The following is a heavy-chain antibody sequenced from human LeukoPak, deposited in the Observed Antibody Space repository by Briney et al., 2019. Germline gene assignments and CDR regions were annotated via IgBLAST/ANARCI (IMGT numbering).Heavy chain of an antibody. V-gene: IGHV3-30*02. CDR3: AKDLNTALDY. D-gene: IGHD5-18*01. CDR2: IRYDGSGV. Sequence: GGSLRLSCPASGFSLSTFDMHWPRQTPGKGLEWVTFIRYDGSGVYYADSVKGRFTIPRDIFKNTPYLRMNSLRTEDTAVYYCAKDLNTALDYWGQGTLVTVSS. J-gene: IGHJ4*02. CDR1: GFSLSTFD.